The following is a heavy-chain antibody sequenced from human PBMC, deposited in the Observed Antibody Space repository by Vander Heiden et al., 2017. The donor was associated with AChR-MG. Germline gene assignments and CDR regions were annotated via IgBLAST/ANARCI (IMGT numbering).Heavy chain of an antibody. V-gene: IGHV4-39*01. CDR1: GGSISISSYY. Sequence: QLQLHESGPGLVKPSETPSFPCTVSGGSISISSYYWVLFRQAPGEGLEWIESIYYSGSAYYSPSLKIRDTISVDTSMIQFPLKLTSVTAADTAVYYCARHNSNWFDPWGQGTLVTVSS. CDR2: IYYSGSA. D-gene: IGHD1-20*01. CDR3: ARHNSNWFDP. J-gene: IGHJ5*02.